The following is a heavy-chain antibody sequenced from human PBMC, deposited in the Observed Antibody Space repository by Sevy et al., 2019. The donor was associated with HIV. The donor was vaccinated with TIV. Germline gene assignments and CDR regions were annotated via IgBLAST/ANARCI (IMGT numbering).Heavy chain of an antibody. CDR1: GFTYS. V-gene: IGHV3-48*01. J-gene: IGHJ4*02. CDR3: ASQRGGYERLYYFDS. D-gene: IGHD5-12*01. Sequence: GGSLRLSCVASGFTYSMNWVRQAPGKGLEWVSYISDSSATIHYADSVKGRFTISGDKAKNSLYLQMNTLRAEDTAVYYCASQRGGYERLYYFDSWGQGTLVTVSS. CDR2: ISDSSATI.